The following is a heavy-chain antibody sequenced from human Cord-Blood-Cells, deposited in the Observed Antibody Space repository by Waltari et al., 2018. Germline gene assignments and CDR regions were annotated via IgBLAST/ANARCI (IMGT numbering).Heavy chain of an antibody. CDR3: ARDRALSGADAFDI. CDR1: GCSISSGGYY. V-gene: IGHV4-31*03. Sequence: QVQLQESGPGLVKPSQTLSLTCTVSGCSISSGGYYWSWIRQHPGKGLEWIGYIYYSGSTYYNPSLKSRVTISVDTSKNQFSLKLSSVTAADTAVYYCARDRALSGADAFDIWGQGTMVTVSS. D-gene: IGHD3-16*02. J-gene: IGHJ3*02. CDR2: IYYSGST.